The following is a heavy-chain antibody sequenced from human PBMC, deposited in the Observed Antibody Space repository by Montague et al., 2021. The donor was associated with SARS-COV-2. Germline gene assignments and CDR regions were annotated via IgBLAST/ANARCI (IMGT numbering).Heavy chain of an antibody. V-gene: IGHV4-59*08. D-gene: IGHD3-16*01. CDR3: ARHYDHSSRVDS. CDR2: VYYRGNT. CDR1: GGSISSDY. J-gene: IGHJ4*02. Sequence: SETLSLTCTVSGGSISSDYWTWIRQPPGKGLEWIGFVYYRGNTYXNPSLRGRVTISVDTSSNHFSLTLSSVTAADTAIYYCARHYDHSSRVDSWGQGTLVTASS.